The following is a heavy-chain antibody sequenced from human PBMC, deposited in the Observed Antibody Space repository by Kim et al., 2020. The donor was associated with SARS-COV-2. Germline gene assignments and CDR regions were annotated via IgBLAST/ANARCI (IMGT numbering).Heavy chain of an antibody. J-gene: IGHJ6*02. V-gene: IGHV1-3*01. CDR1: GYTFTSYA. Sequence: ASVKVSCKASGYTFTSYAMHWVRQAPGQRLEWMGWINAGNGNTKYSQKFQGRVTITRDTSASTAYMELSSLRSEDTAVYYCASEQGDSSGYYYVPYYYYGMDVWGQGTTVTVSS. CDR2: INAGNGNT. CDR3: ASEQGDSSGYYYVPYYYYGMDV. D-gene: IGHD3-22*01.